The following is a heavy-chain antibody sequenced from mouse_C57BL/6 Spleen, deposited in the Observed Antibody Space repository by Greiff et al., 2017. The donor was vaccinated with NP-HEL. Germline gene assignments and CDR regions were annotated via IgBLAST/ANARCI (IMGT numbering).Heavy chain of an antibody. CDR1: GYTFTSYW. V-gene: IGHV1-64*01. CDR2: IHPNSGST. J-gene: IGHJ2*01. Sequence: QVQLKQPGAELVKPGASVKLSCKASGYTFTSYWMHWVKQRPGQGLEWIGMIHPNSGSTNYNEKFKSKATLTVDKSSSTAYMQLSSLTSEDSAVYYCASRDLGYFDYWGQGTTLTVSS. CDR3: ASRDLGYFDY. D-gene: IGHD3-3*01.